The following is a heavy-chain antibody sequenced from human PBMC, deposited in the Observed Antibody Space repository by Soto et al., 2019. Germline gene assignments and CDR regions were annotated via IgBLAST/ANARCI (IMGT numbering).Heavy chain of an antibody. Sequence: EVQLLESGGGLVQPGGSLRLSCAASGFTLNNYGMSWVRQAPGKGLEWVSDISPTGQGIYYADSMKGRFIISKDNSKNTVFLHMDSLTADDTAVYFGAKDRGYPRDYFHYWGQGMLVTVPS. CDR1: GFTLNNYG. J-gene: IGHJ4*02. CDR2: ISPTGQGI. D-gene: IGHD6-13*01. V-gene: IGHV3-23*01. CDR3: AKDRGYPRDYFHY.